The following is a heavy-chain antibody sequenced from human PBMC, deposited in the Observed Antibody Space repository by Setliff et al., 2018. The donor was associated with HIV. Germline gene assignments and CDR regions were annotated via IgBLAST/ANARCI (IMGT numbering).Heavy chain of an antibody. D-gene: IGHD2-15*01. J-gene: IGHJ5*02. Sequence: ASVKVSCKTSGGTFSSYGISWVRQAPGQGLEWMGGIIPMFGTGFYAQKFQGRVTITTDESTSTAYMELRSLRYEDTAVYYCALPYCSGGNCWSSASLPPAGWFDPWGQGTLVTVSS. CDR1: GGTFSSYG. CDR2: IIPMFGTG. CDR3: ALPYCSGGNCWSSASLPPAGWFDP. V-gene: IGHV1-69*05.